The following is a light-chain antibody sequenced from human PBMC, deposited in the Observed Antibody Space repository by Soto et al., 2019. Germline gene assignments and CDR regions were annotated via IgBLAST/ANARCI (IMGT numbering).Light chain of an antibody. CDR3: QQYGSSFPERT. CDR2: GAS. V-gene: IGKV3-20*01. J-gene: IGKJ1*01. Sequence: EIVLAQSPGTLSLSPGERATLSCRASQSVSSNYLAWYQQKPGQAPRLLIYGASSRATGIPDRFSGSGSGTDFTLTISRLEPEDFAVYYCQQYGSSFPERTFGQGTKVEIK. CDR1: QSVSSNY.